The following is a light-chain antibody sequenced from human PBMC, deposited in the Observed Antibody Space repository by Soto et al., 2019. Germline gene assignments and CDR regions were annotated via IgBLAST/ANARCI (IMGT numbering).Light chain of an antibody. V-gene: IGKV1-13*02. Sequence: AIQLTQPPPSLSASGGDRVPITCRASQGISVALAWYQQKPVKAPKLLIYNASSLESGVPSRFSGSGSGTDFTLTISSLQPEDFATYYCQQFNSYPRTFGQGTKVEIK. CDR1: QGISVA. J-gene: IGKJ1*01. CDR2: NAS. CDR3: QQFNSYPRT.